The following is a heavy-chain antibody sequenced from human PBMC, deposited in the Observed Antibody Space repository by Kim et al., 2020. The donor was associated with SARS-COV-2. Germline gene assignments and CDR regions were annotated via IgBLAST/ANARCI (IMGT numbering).Heavy chain of an antibody. Sequence: SQTLSLTCNVSGDSMSSSSYYWGWIRQPPGKGLEWIGSIYYSGSTYYNPSLKSRVTISVDTSKGQFSLNLSSVTAADTAVYYCARLDSSGYLFDYWGQGT. V-gene: IGHV4-39*07. J-gene: IGHJ4*02. CDR1: GDSMSSSSYY. CDR2: IYYSGST. D-gene: IGHD3-22*01. CDR3: ARLDSSGYLFDY.